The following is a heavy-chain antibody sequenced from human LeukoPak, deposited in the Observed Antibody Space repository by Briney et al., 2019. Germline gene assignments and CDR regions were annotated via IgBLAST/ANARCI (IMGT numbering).Heavy chain of an antibody. CDR1: GFTFSSYG. Sequence: GGSMRLSCAASGFTFSSYGMHWVRQAPGKGLEWVAVISYDGGNKYYADSVKGRFTISRDNSKNTLYLQMNSLRAEDTAVYYCATYYYGSGSYYNRNWFDPWGQGTLVTVSS. CDR2: ISYDGGNK. J-gene: IGHJ5*02. V-gene: IGHV3-30*03. CDR3: ATYYYGSGSYYNRNWFDP. D-gene: IGHD3-10*01.